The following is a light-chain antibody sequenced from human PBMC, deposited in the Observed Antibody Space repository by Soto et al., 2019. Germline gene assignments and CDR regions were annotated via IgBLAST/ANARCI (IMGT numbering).Light chain of an antibody. CDR3: QQYGSSPPYT. CDR1: QSVSSSY. V-gene: IGKV3-20*01. J-gene: IGKJ2*01. CDR2: GAS. Sequence: EIVLTQSPGTLSLSPGERATLSCRASQSVSSSYLAWYQQKPGQAPRLLIYGASSRDTGIPDRFSGSGSGTDFTLTISRLEPEDFAVYYCQQYGSSPPYTFGQVTKLEIK.